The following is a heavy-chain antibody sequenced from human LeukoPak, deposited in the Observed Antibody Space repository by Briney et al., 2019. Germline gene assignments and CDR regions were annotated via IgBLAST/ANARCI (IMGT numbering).Heavy chain of an antibody. CDR1: GGSISSYY. V-gene: IGHV4-4*07. J-gene: IGHJ6*02. CDR2: IYTSGST. D-gene: IGHD6-19*01. Sequence: SETLSLTCTVSGGSISSYYWSWIRQPAGKGLEWIGRIYTSGSTNYNPSLKSRVTKSVDTSKNQFSLKLSSVTAADTAVYYCARDLSAVAGTSYYYYGMDVWGQGTTVTVSS. CDR3: ARDLSAVAGTSYYYYGMDV.